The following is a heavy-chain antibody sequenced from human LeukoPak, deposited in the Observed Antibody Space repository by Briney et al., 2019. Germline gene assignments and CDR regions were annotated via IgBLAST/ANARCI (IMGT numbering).Heavy chain of an antibody. J-gene: IGHJ5*02. Sequence: GRSLRLSCAASGFTFSSCAMHWVRQAPGKGLEWVAVISYDGSNKYYADSVKGRFTISRDNSKNTLYLQMNSLRAEDTAVYYCARGNQAAAAWGQGTLVTVSS. CDR2: ISYDGSNK. CDR1: GFTFSSCA. D-gene: IGHD6-13*01. V-gene: IGHV3-30*04. CDR3: ARGNQAAAA.